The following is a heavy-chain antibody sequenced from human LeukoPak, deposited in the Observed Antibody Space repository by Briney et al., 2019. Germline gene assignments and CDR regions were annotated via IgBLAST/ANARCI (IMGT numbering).Heavy chain of an antibody. CDR3: ARLAVLRYFDWLSRYGMDV. V-gene: IGHV1-2*02. J-gene: IGHJ6*02. CDR2: INPNSCRT. CDR1: GYTFTGYY. Sequence: ASVKVSCKASGYTFTGYYMHWVRQAPGQGLEWMGCINPNSCRTNYAQKFQGTVTMTRDTSISTAYMELSRLRSDDTAVYYCARLAVLRYFDWLSRYGMDVWGQGTTVTVSS. D-gene: IGHD3-9*01.